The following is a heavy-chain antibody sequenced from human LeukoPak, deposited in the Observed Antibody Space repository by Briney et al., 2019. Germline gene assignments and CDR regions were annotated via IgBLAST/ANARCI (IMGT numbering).Heavy chain of an antibody. D-gene: IGHD3-10*01. V-gene: IGHV1-69*04. Sequence: ASVKVPCKASGGTFSSYAISWVRQAPGQGLEWMGRIIPILGIANHAQKFQGRVTITADKSTSTAYMELSSLRSEDTAVYYCARRHYYGSGSQNGHYYYGMDVWGQGTTVTVSS. CDR3: ARRHYYGSGSQNGHYYYGMDV. CDR2: IIPILGIA. J-gene: IGHJ6*02. CDR1: GGTFSSYA.